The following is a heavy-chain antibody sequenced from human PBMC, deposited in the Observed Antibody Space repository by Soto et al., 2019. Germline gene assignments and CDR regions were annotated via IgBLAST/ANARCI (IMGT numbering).Heavy chain of an antibody. CDR3: AKGGGYYYGSGKVDYHYYYMDV. Sequence: GGSLRLSCAASGFTFSSYAMSWVRQAPGKGLEWVSSISGSGGSTYYADSVKGRFAISRHNSKNTYLQMNSLRAEDTAVYYCAKGGGYYYGSGKVDYHYYYMDVWGKGTTVTISS. CDR2: ISGSGGST. CDR1: GFTFSSYA. J-gene: IGHJ6*03. D-gene: IGHD3-10*01. V-gene: IGHV3-23*01.